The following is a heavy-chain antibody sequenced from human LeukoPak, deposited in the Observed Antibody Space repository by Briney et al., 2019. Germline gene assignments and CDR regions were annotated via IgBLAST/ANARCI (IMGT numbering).Heavy chain of an antibody. V-gene: IGHV3-23*03. CDR1: GFTFDDYA. CDR2: IYSGGST. Sequence: PGGSLRLSCAASGFTFDDYAMHWVRQAPGKGLEWVSVIYSGGSTYYADSVKGRFTISRDNSKNTLYLQINSLRAEDTAVYYCARAAIAAARIYYYMDVWGKGTTVTVSS. CDR3: ARAAIAAARIYYYMDV. J-gene: IGHJ6*03. D-gene: IGHD6-13*01.